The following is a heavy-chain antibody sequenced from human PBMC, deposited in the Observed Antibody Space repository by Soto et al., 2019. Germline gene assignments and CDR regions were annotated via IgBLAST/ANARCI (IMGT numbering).Heavy chain of an antibody. Sequence: QVQLVQSGAEVQKPGASVKVSCKVSGYTLTELSMHWVRQAPGKGLEWMGGFDPEDGETIYAQKFQGRVTMTEDTSKNTAYMELSSLRSEDTAVYYCAIVVVTAIRGNDWFDPWGQGTLVTVSS. CDR3: AIVVVTAIRGNDWFDP. D-gene: IGHD2-21*02. CDR1: GYTLTELS. J-gene: IGHJ5*02. V-gene: IGHV1-24*01. CDR2: FDPEDGET.